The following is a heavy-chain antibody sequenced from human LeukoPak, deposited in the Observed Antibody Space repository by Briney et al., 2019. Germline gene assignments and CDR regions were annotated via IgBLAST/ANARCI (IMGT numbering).Heavy chain of an antibody. CDR1: GYTLTELS. CDR2: FDPEDGET. D-gene: IGHD3-3*01. J-gene: IGHJ3*02. V-gene: IGHV1-24*01. Sequence: ASVKVSCKVSGYTLTELSMHWVRQAPGKGLEWMGGFDPEDGETIYAQKFQGRVTTTEDTSTDTAYMELSSLRSEDTAVYYCATTLWSGYLGPLGAFDIWGQGAMVTVSS. CDR3: ATTLWSGYLGPLGAFDI.